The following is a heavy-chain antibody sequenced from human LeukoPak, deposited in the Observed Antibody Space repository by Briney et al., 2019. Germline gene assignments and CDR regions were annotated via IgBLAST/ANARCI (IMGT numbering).Heavy chain of an antibody. CDR3: ARAPYSSSWLLFDP. CDR1: GYTFTGYY. CDR2: INPNSGGT. Sequence: GASVKVSCKASGYTFTGYYMHWVRQAPGQGLEWMGWINPNSGGTNYAQKFQGRVTITRDTSISTAYMELSRVRSDDTAVYYCARAPYSSSWLLFDPWGQGTLVTVSS. V-gene: IGHV1-2*02. J-gene: IGHJ5*02. D-gene: IGHD6-13*01.